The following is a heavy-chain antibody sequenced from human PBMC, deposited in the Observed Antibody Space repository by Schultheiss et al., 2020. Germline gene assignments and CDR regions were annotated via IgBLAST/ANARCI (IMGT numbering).Heavy chain of an antibody. V-gene: IGHV3-23*01. J-gene: IGHJ5*02. D-gene: IGHD1-26*01. CDR3: AKDLIGTYSPFDP. CDR1: GFTFSSYA. CDR2: ISGSGSST. Sequence: GGSLRLSCAASGFTFSSYAMSWVRQAPGKGLEWVSAISGSGSSTFYADSMRGRLTISRDNFKNTLYLQMSSLRADDTAIYYCAKDLIGTYSPFDPWGQGALVTVSS.